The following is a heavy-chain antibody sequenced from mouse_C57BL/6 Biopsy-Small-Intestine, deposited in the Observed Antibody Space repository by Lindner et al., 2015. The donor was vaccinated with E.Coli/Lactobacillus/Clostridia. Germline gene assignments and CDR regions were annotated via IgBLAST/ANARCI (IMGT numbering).Heavy chain of an antibody. CDR1: GISITTGNYR. CDR2: IHYSGTI. Sequence: LQESGPGLVKPSQTVFLTCTVTGISITTGNYRWSWIRQFPGNKLEWIGYIHYSGTITYNPSLTSRTTITRDTPKNQFFLEMNSLTAEDTATYYCAREWDGLDVWGTGTTVTVSS. J-gene: IGHJ1*03. V-gene: IGHV3-5*01. D-gene: IGHD2-3*01. CDR3: AREWDGLDV.